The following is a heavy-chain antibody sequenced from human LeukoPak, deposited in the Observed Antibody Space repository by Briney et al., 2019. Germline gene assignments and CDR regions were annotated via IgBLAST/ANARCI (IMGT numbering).Heavy chain of an antibody. Sequence: PGGSMRLSCAASGFSFGSYAMGWTRQAPGQGLEWVSAISGSGSHANYAESVKGRFTISRDSSKNTLYLQMHSLIAADTAVYYCGSGPVGTTVPWGQGTLVTVSS. CDR3: GSGPVGTTVP. D-gene: IGHD1-1*01. CDR1: GFSFGSYA. V-gene: IGHV3-23*01. CDR2: ISGSGSHA. J-gene: IGHJ5*02.